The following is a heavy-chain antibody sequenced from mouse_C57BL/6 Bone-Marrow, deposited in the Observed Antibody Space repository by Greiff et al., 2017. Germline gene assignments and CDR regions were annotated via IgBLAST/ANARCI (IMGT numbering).Heavy chain of an antibody. Sequence: VQLQQSGAELAKPGASVKLSCKASGYTFTSYWMHWVKQRPGQGLEWIGYINPSSGYTNYNQKFKDKATLTADKSSITAYMQLSSLTSEDSAVYYCAITTVAQDWYFDVWGTGTTVTVSS. CDR2: INPSSGYT. CDR3: AITTVAQDWYFDV. J-gene: IGHJ1*03. CDR1: GYTFTSYW. D-gene: IGHD1-1*01. V-gene: IGHV1-7*01.